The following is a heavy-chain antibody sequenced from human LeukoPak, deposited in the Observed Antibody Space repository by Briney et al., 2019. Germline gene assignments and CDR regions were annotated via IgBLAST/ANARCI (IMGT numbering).Heavy chain of an antibody. Sequence: ASVKVSCKASGGTFSSYAISWVRQAPGQGLEWMGGIIPIFGTANYAQKFQGRVTITADESTSTAYMELSSLRSEDTAVYYCARDAPIVVVPAARLDAFDIWGQGTMVTVSS. V-gene: IGHV1-69*01. CDR2: IIPIFGTA. CDR1: GGTFSSYA. CDR3: ARDAPIVVVPAARLDAFDI. J-gene: IGHJ3*02. D-gene: IGHD2-2*01.